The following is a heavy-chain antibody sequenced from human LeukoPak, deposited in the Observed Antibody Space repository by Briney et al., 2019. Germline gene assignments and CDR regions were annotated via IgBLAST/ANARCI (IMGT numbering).Heavy chain of an antibody. CDR1: GGTFSSYA. Sequence: GASVKVSCKASGGTFSSYAISWVRQAPGQGLEWMGGIIPIFGTANYAQKFQGRVTITADESTSTAYMELSSLRSEDTAVYYCARSSGSYYLFDPWGQGTLVTVSS. V-gene: IGHV1-69*13. CDR2: IIPIFGTA. D-gene: IGHD1-26*01. CDR3: ARSSGSYYLFDP. J-gene: IGHJ5*02.